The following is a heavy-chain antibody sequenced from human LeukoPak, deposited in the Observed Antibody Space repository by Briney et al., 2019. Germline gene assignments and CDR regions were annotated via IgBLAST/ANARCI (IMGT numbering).Heavy chain of an antibody. CDR3: ASWGVGATDY. CDR1: GYTFTSYD. Sequence: ASVKVSCKASGYTFTSYDINWVRQATGQGLEWMGWINPNSGGTNYAQKFQGRVTMTRDTSISTAYMELSRLRSDDTAVYYCASWGVGATDYWGQGTLVTVSS. J-gene: IGHJ4*02. D-gene: IGHD1-26*01. CDR2: INPNSGGT. V-gene: IGHV1-2*02.